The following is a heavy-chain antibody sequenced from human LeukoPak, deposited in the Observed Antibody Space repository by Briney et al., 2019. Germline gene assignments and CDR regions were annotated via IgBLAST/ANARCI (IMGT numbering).Heavy chain of an antibody. CDR3: AKARDGYPGYAFDI. V-gene: IGHV1-2*04. J-gene: IGHJ3*02. CDR2: INPNSGGT. D-gene: IGHD5-24*01. Sequence: ASVKVSCKASGYTFTGYYMHWVRQAPGQGLEWMGWINPNSGGTNYAQKFQGWVTMTRDTSISTAYMELSRLRSDDTAVYYCAKARDGYPGYAFDIWGQGTMVTVSS. CDR1: GYTFTGYY.